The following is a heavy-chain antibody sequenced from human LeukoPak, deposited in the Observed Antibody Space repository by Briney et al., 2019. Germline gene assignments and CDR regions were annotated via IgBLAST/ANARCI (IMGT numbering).Heavy chain of an antibody. CDR2: IYYSGST. CDR3: ARQPNYDFWSGYYAYYYYGMDV. Sequence: SETLSLTCTVSGGSITSTTHYWSWIRQHPGRGLEWIGYIYYSGSTQYNPSLKSRVTISVDTSKKQFSLKLSSVTAADTAVYYCARQPNYDFWSGYYAYYYYGMDVWGQGTTVTVSS. V-gene: IGHV4-39*01. J-gene: IGHJ6*02. D-gene: IGHD3-3*01. CDR1: GGSITSTTHY.